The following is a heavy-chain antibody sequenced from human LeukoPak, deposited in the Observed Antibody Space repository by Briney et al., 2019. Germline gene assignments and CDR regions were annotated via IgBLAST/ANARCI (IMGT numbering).Heavy chain of an antibody. Sequence: SETLSLTCTVSGGSINAFYWSWIRQPPGKGLEWIGSIYHSGSTYYNPSLKSRVTISVDTSKNQFSLRLSSVTAADTAVYYCARVGPRGSYGFDYWGQGTLVTVSS. V-gene: IGHV4-38-2*02. J-gene: IGHJ4*02. CDR2: IYHSGST. CDR1: GGSINAFY. CDR3: ARVGPRGSYGFDY. D-gene: IGHD5-18*01.